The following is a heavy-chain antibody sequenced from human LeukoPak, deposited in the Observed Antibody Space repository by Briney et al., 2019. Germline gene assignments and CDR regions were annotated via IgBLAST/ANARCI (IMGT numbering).Heavy chain of an antibody. J-gene: IGHJ4*02. V-gene: IGHV4-59*12. CDR1: GGSISSYY. CDR3: ARTTGFAVAGGYYFDY. CDR2: IYYSGST. D-gene: IGHD6-19*01. Sequence: SETLSLTCTVSGGSISSYYWSWIRQPPGKGLEWIGYIYYSGSTNYNPSLKSRVTISVDTSKNRFSLNLSSVTAADTAVYYCARTTGFAVAGGYYFDYWGQGILVTVSS.